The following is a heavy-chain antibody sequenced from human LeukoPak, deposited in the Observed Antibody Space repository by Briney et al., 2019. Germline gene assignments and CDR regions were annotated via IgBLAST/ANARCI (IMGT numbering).Heavy chain of an antibody. CDR1: GHTFTSYD. D-gene: IGHD6-19*01. CDR3: ARALYPLYSSGWAYYYYYYGMDV. Sequence: ASVKVSCKASGHTFTSYDINWVRQATGQGLEWMGWMNPNSGNTGYAQKFQGRVTMTRSTPISTAYMELSSLRSEDTAVYYCARALYPLYSSGWAYYYYYYGMDVWGQGTTVTVSS. V-gene: IGHV1-8*01. J-gene: IGHJ6*02. CDR2: MNPNSGNT.